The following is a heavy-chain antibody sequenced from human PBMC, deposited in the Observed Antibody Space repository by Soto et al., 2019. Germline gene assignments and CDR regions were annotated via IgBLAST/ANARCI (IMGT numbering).Heavy chain of an antibody. J-gene: IGHJ4*02. V-gene: IGHV1-69*13. CDR3: ARAVLFGKAAAGDY. CDR1: GGTFSSYA. Sequence: SVKVSCKASGGTFSSYAISWVRQAPGQGLEWMGGIIPIFGTANYAQKFQGRVTITADESTSTAYMELSSLRSEDTAAYCCARAVLFGKAAAGDYWGQGTLVTVSS. D-gene: IGHD6-13*01. CDR2: IIPIFGTA.